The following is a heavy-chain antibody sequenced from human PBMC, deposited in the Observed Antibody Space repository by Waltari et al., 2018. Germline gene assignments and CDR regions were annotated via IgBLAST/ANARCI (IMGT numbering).Heavy chain of an antibody. Sequence: QVQLVQSGAEVKKPGASVKVSCEASGYTFTNYDINWVRQATGQGLEWMGWMNPKNRNTGHAQKFQGRVAMTRDTSINKAYMELSSLRYEDTAMYYCAREGLRHNLKVDAFDIWAQGRMVTVS. D-gene: IGHD3-9*01. CDR3: AREGLRHNLKVDAFDI. J-gene: IGHJ3*02. CDR1: GYTFTNYD. CDR2: MNPKNRNT. V-gene: IGHV1-8*02.